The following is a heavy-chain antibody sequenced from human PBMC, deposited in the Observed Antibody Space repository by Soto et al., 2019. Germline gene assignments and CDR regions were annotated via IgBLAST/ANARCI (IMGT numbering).Heavy chain of an antibody. J-gene: IGHJ3*02. V-gene: IGHV4-34*01. D-gene: IGHD3-22*01. CDR2: INHSGST. Sequence: ASETLSLTCAVYGGSFSGYYWSWIRQPPGKGLEWIGEINHSGSTNYNPSLKSRVTISVDTSKNQFSLKLSSVTAADTAVYYCARIGRTITMIVVTHAFDIWGQGTMVTVSS. CDR1: GGSFSGYY. CDR3: ARIGRTITMIVVTHAFDI.